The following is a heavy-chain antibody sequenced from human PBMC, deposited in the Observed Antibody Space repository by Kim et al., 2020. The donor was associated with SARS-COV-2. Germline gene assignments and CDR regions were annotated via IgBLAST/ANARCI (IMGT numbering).Heavy chain of an antibody. CDR2: IKKKTDGGTT. J-gene: IGHJ6*02. V-gene: IGHV3-15*01. D-gene: IGHD2-15*01. Sequence: GGSLRLSCGASGFIFSNAWMSWVRQAPGKGLEWVGRIKKKTDGGTTDYAAPVRGRFSISRDDSKNTLYLEMDSLKTEDTAVYYCTRIGDSGLDVWGQGTTVTVYS. CDR3: TRIGDSGLDV. CDR1: GFIFSNAW.